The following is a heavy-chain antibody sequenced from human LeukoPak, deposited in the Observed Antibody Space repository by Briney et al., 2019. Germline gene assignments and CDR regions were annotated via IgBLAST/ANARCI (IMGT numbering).Heavy chain of an antibody. D-gene: IGHD3-9*01. CDR1: GFTFSSYW. J-gene: IGHJ4*02. CDR3: ASYDILTGPYYFDY. V-gene: IGHV3-48*04. Sequence: GGSLRLSCAASGFTFSSYWMNWVRQAPGKGLEWVSYISSSSSTIYYADSVKGRFTISRDNAKNSLYLQMNSLRAEDTAVYYCASYDILTGPYYFDYWGQGTLVTVSS. CDR2: ISSSSSTI.